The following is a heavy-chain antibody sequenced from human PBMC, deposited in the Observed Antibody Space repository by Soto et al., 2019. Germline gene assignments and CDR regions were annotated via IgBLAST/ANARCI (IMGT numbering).Heavy chain of an antibody. CDR3: ATNKATYYDSSGYYNNWFDP. CDR1: GYTFTGYY. D-gene: IGHD3-22*01. J-gene: IGHJ5*02. Sequence: ASVKVSCKASGYTFTGYYMHWVRQAPGQGLEWMGWINPNSGGTNYAQKFQGRVTITADESTSTAYMELSSLRSEDTAVYYCATNKATYYDSSGYYNNWFDPWGQGTLVTVSS. V-gene: IGHV1-2*02. CDR2: INPNSGGT.